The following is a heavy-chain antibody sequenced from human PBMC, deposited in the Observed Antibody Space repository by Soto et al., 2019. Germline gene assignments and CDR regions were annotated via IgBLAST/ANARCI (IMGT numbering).Heavy chain of an antibody. D-gene: IGHD2-2*02. Sequence: PSETLSLTCTVSGGSISSYYWSWIRQPAGKGLEWIGRIYTSGSTNYNPSLKSRVTMSVDTSKNQFSLKLSSVTAADTAVYYCARVFGYCSSTSCYIPDCYGMDVWGQGTTVTVSS. CDR1: GGSISSYY. J-gene: IGHJ6*02. CDR3: ARVFGYCSSTSCYIPDCYGMDV. V-gene: IGHV4-4*07. CDR2: IYTSGST.